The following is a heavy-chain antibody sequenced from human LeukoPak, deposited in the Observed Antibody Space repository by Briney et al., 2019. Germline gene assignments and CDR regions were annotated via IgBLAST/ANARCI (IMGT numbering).Heavy chain of an antibody. V-gene: IGHV1-18*01. CDR2: ISAYNGNT. J-gene: IGHJ4*02. CDR3: ATDMTTVTRTQVYFDY. Sequence: ASVKVSCKASGYTFTSYGISWVRQAPGQGLEWMGWISAYNGNTNYAQKLQGRVTMTTDTSTSTAYMELRSLRSDDTAVYYCATDMTTVTRTQVYFDYWGQGTLVTVSS. D-gene: IGHD4-17*01. CDR1: GYTFTSYG.